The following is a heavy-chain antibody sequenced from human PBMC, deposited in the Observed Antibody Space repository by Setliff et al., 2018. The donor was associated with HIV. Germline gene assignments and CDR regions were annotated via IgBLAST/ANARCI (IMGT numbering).Heavy chain of an antibody. CDR2: IYFSGTT. CDR1: GASISSHY. Sequence: ETLPLTCTVSGASISSHYWSWIRQPPGKGLEWIGYIYFSGTTNYNPSLKSRVTISVDTSKNQFSLNLNSVTAADTAVYYCARAISAAGIAPFDFWGQGTLVTVSS. J-gene: IGHJ4*02. V-gene: IGHV4-59*11. CDR3: ARAISAAGIAPFDF. D-gene: IGHD6-13*01.